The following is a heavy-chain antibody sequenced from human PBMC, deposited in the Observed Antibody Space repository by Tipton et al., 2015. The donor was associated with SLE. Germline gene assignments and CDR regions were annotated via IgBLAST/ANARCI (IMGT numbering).Heavy chain of an antibody. CDR1: GFTLSTYD. Sequence: SLRLSCAASGFTLSTYDMHWVRQGTGNGLEWVSVIGIAGDTYYPDSVKGRFTISRENGKNSLHLQMNRLRAGDTAVYYCVRGQSATGEFDSWGQGTQATVSS. CDR3: VRGQSATGEFDS. J-gene: IGHJ4*02. D-gene: IGHD3-16*01. V-gene: IGHV3-13*01. CDR2: IGIAGDT.